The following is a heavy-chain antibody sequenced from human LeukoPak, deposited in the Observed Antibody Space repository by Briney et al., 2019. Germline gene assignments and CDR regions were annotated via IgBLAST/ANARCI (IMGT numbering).Heavy chain of an antibody. J-gene: IGHJ6*02. CDR3: AGDQSYYYGSGSYYHYGMDV. Sequence: SQTLSLTCAISGDSVSSNSAAWNWIRQSPSRGLEWLGRTYYRSKWYNDYAVSVKSRITINPDTSKNQFSLQLNSVTPEDTAVYYCAGDQSYYYGSGSYYHYGMDVWGQGTTVTVSS. D-gene: IGHD3-10*01. V-gene: IGHV6-1*01. CDR1: GDSVSSNSAA. CDR2: TYYRSKWYN.